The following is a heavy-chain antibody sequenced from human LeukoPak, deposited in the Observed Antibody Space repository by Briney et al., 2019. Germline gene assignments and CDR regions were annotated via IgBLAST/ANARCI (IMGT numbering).Heavy chain of an antibody. V-gene: IGHV4-30-2*01. CDR1: GGSISSGGYY. Sequence: SETLSLTCTVSGGSISSGGYYWSWIRQPPGKGLEWIGYIYHSGSTYYNPSLKSRVTISVDRSKNQFSLKLSSVTAADTAVYYCARAQWELQHAFDIWGQGTMVTVSS. D-gene: IGHD1-26*01. J-gene: IGHJ3*02. CDR2: IYHSGST. CDR3: ARAQWELQHAFDI.